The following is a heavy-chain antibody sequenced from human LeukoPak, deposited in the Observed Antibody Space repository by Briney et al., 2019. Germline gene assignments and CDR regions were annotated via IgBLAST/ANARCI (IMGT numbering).Heavy chain of an antibody. CDR2: IEKNAGGA. V-gene: IGHV3-23*01. CDR3: AKQEGALIENWCFDH. Sequence: PGGSLRLSCAASGFTFSDFAMSWVRLAPGKGLEWVPSIEKNAGGAYYADSVKGRFTVSRDNSKNTLYLQMSSLRVEDTALYYCAKQEGALIENWCFDHWGLGTLVTVSS. J-gene: IGHJ4*02. CDR1: GFTFSDFA. D-gene: IGHD1-26*01.